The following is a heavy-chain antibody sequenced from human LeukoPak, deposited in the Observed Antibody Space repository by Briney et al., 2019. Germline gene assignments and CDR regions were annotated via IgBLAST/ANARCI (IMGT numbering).Heavy chain of an antibody. Sequence: ASVKVSCKASGYTFTSYYMHWVRQAPGQGLEWMGWINPNSGDTNYAQKFQGWVTMTSDTSIRTVYMELNRLRSDDTAVYYCVREKSGMSHGLDVWAKGTTVTVSS. CDR1: GYTFTSYY. D-gene: IGHD3-3*01. CDR2: INPNSGDT. J-gene: IGHJ6*04. CDR3: VREKSGMSHGLDV. V-gene: IGHV1-2*04.